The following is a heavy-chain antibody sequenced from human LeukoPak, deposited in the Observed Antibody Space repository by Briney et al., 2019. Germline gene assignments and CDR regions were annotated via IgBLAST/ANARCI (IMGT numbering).Heavy chain of an antibody. CDR3: ARDRGSTYSSGWYDY. V-gene: IGHV4-59*01. Sequence: SETLSLTCTVSGGSISSYYWSWIRQPPGKGLEWIGYIYYSGSTNYNPSLKSRVTISVDTSKNQFSLKLSSVTAADTAVYYCARDRGSTYSSGWYDYWGQGTLVTVSS. J-gene: IGHJ4*02. D-gene: IGHD6-19*01. CDR2: IYYSGST. CDR1: GGSISSYY.